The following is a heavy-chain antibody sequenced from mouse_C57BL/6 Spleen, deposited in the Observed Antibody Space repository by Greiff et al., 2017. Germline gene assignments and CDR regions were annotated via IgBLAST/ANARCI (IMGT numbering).Heavy chain of an antibody. J-gene: IGHJ2*01. CDR3: ARERLIYYYGSIYYNFGY. D-gene: IGHD1-1*01. CDR2: INPSNGGT. V-gene: IGHV1-53*01. Sequence: VQLQQPGTELMKPGASVKLSCKASGYTFTSYWMHWVKQRPGQGLEWIGNINPSNGGTNYNEKFKSKATLTVDKSSSTAYMQLSILTSEDSAVYYCARERLIYYYGSIYYNFGYWGQGTTLTVSS. CDR1: GYTFTSYW.